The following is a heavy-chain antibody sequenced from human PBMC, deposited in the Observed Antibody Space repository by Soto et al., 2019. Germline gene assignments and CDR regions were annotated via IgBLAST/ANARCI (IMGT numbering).Heavy chain of an antibody. D-gene: IGHD3-10*01. Sequence: ASVKVSCKASGYTFTSYDINWVRQATGQGLEWMGWMNPNSGNTGYAQKFQGRVNMTRNTSISTAYMELSSLRSEDTAVYYCARGVYYYGSGSDFLDYWGQGTLVTVSS. V-gene: IGHV1-8*01. CDR2: MNPNSGNT. CDR1: GYTFTSYD. J-gene: IGHJ4*02. CDR3: ARGVYYYGSGSDFLDY.